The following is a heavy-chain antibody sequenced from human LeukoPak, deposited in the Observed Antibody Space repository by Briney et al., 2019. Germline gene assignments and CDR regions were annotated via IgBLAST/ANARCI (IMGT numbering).Heavy chain of an antibody. CDR3: ADLLGN. J-gene: IGHJ4*02. CDR2: ISYDGSNK. Sequence: GGSLRLSCAASGFTFSSYAMHWVRQAPGKGLEWVAVISYDGSNKYYADSVKGRFTISRDNGNNSLYLQMNSLRAEDTAVYYCADLLGNWGQGTLVTVSS. V-gene: IGHV3-30-3*01. CDR1: GFTFSSYA.